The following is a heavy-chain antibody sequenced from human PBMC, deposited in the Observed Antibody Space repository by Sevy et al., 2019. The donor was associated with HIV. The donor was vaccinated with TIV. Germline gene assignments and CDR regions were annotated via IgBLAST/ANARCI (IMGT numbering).Heavy chain of an antibody. V-gene: IGHV3-30*09. CDR3: ARVGVSYCTDDCYHRFDY. CDR1: GFTFSSYA. Sequence: GGSLRLSCSASGFTFSSYALLWVRQAPGKGLEWVSLISYDGRNKYYSDSVKGRFGISRDESKTTLFLQMESLRTEDTAIYYCARVGVSYCTDDCYHRFDYWGRGTLVTVSS. J-gene: IGHJ4*02. CDR2: ISYDGRNK. D-gene: IGHD2-21*02.